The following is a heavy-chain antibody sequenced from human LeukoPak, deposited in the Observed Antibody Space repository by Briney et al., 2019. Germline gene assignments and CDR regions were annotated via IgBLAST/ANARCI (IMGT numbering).Heavy chain of an antibody. Sequence: SVTVSCKASGGTFSSYAISWVRQAPGQGLEWMGRIIPILGIANYAQKFQGRVTITADKSTSTAYMELSSLRSEDTAVYYCARGQGYYYYDSSGYYESDPWGQGTLVTVSS. J-gene: IGHJ5*02. CDR1: GGTFSSYA. V-gene: IGHV1-69*04. CDR3: ARGQGYYYYDSSGYYESDP. D-gene: IGHD3-22*01. CDR2: IIPILGIA.